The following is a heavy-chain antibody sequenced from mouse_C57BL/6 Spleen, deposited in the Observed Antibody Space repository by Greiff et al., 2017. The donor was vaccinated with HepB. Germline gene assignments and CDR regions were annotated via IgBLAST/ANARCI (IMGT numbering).Heavy chain of an antibody. CDR2: IYPGDGDT. J-gene: IGHJ2*01. CDR1: GYAFSSSW. CDR3: ARGGYYGSSSYYFDY. Sequence: QVQLQQSGPELVKPGASVKISCKASGYAFSSSWMNWVKQRPGKGLEWIGRIYPGDGDTNYNEKFKGKATLTADKSSSTAYMQLSSLTSEDSAVYFCARGGYYGSSSYYFDYWGQGTTLTVSS. V-gene: IGHV1-82*01. D-gene: IGHD1-1*01.